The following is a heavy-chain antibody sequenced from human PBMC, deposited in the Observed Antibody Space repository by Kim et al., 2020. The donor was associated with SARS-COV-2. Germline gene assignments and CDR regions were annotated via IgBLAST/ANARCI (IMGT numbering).Heavy chain of an antibody. CDR3: ARGLPYYYDSSGSHAFDI. Sequence: KSRVTISVDTSKNQFSLKLSSVTAADTAVYYCARGLPYYYDSSGSHAFDIWGQGTMVTVSS. D-gene: IGHD3-22*01. J-gene: IGHJ3*02. V-gene: IGHV4-34*01.